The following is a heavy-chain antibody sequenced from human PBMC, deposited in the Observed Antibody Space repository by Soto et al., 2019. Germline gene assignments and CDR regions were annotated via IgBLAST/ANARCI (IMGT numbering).Heavy chain of an antibody. V-gene: IGHV4-39*01. CDR1: GGSISSSSYY. Sequence: PSETLSLTCTVSGGSISSSSYYWGWIRQPPGKGLEWIGSIYYSGSTYYNPSLKSRVTIPVDTSKNQFSLRLSSVTAADTAVYYCARRMGTVTDFDYWGQGTLVTVSS. CDR2: IYYSGST. CDR3: ARRMGTVTDFDY. D-gene: IGHD4-17*01. J-gene: IGHJ4*02.